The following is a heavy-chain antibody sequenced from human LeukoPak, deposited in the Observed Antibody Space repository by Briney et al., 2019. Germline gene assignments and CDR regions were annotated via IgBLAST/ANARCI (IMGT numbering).Heavy chain of an antibody. J-gene: IGHJ5*02. D-gene: IGHD3-3*01. CDR2: INPNSGGT. CDR3: ARGHTYVFWSGPTWFAP. CDR1: GYTFTGYY. Sequence: GASVKVSCKASGYTFTGYYMHWVRQAPGQGLEWMGWINPNSGGTNYAQKFQGRVTMTRDTSISTAYMELSRLRSDDTAVYYCARGHTYVFWSGPTWFAPWGRETLVPVPS. V-gene: IGHV1-2*02.